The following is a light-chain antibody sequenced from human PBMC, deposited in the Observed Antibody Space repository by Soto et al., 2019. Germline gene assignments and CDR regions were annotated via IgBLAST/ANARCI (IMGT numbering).Light chain of an antibody. Sequence: QSVLTQPHSASGTPGQRVTISCSGSSSNIGTSSVHWFQQLPGTAPKLLISTTNQRPSGVPDRFSGSKSGNTASLTISGLQAEDEADYYCCSYAGSYTYVFGTGTKVTVL. CDR1: SSNIGTSS. CDR3: CSYAGSYTYV. V-gene: IGLV1-44*01. J-gene: IGLJ1*01. CDR2: TTN.